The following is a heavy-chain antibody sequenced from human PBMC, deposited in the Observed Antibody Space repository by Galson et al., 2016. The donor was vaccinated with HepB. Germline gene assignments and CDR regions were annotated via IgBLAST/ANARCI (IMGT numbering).Heavy chain of an antibody. D-gene: IGHD3-10*01. CDR2: INPNRGAA. CDR3: ARVHGHYHHLDV. J-gene: IGHJ6*02. Sequence: SVKVSCKASGYLFTGYSIQWVRQAPGQGLEWTGWINPNRGAADDSQKFQGRVTMTTGTSITTAYMELRNLNSADTAVYFCARVHGHYHHLDVWGQGTTVTVSS. V-gene: IGHV1-2*02. CDR1: GYLFTGYS.